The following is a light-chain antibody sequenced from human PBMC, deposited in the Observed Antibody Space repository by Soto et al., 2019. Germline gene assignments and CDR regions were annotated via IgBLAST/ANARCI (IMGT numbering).Light chain of an antibody. CDR3: QQRSNWPSWT. CDR1: QSVSSY. Sequence: EIVLTQSPATLCLSPGERATLSCRASQSVSSYLAWYQQKPGQAPRLLIYDASNRATGIPARFSGSGSGTDFTLTISSLEPEDFAVYYCQQRSNWPSWTFGQGTKVEIK. CDR2: DAS. V-gene: IGKV3-11*01. J-gene: IGKJ1*01.